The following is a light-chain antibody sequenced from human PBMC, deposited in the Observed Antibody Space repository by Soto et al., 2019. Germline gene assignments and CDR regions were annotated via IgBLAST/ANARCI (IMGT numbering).Light chain of an antibody. CDR2: DTS. V-gene: IGKV3-20*01. CDR3: QQYGTAPQT. J-gene: IGKJ1*01. CDR1: QSVSSSY. Sequence: EIVLTQSPGTLSLSPGDRATLSCRASQSVSSSYLAWYQQKPGQAPGLLIYDTSTRASGVPDRFSGSGSGTEFTLTISRLEPEDFAVYYCQQYGTAPQTFGQGTKVDIK.